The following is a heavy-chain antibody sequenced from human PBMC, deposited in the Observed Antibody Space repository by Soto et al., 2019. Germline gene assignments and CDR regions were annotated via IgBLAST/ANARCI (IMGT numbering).Heavy chain of an antibody. CDR3: ASGSGSYYRSPHDAFDI. CDR2: IYYSGST. J-gene: IGHJ3*02. D-gene: IGHD3-10*01. Sequence: QVQLQESGPGLVKPSQTLSLTCTVSGGSISSGGYYWSWIRQHPGKGLEWIGYIYYSGSTYYNPSLKSRVTISVDTSKNQFSLKLSSVTAADTAVYYCASGSGSYYRSPHDAFDIWGQGTMVTVSS. V-gene: IGHV4-31*03. CDR1: GGSISSGGYY.